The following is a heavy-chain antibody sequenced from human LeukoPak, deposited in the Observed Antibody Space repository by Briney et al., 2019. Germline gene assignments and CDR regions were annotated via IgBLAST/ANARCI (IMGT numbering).Heavy chain of an antibody. CDR2: VSSSGSYI. CDR3: ARDLLYVTGPGY. CDR1: GFTFSSYT. Sequence: GGSLRLSCAASGFTFSSYTMNWVRQAPGKGLEWVSSVSSSGSYIYYADSMKGRFTISRDNAKNSLYLQMNSLRAEDTAVYYCARDLLYVTGPGYWGQGTLVTVSP. D-gene: IGHD2-21*02. J-gene: IGHJ4*02. V-gene: IGHV3-21*01.